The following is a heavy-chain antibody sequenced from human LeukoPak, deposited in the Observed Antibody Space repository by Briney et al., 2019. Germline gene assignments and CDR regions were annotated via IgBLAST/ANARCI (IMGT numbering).Heavy chain of an antibody. CDR2: MNPNSGNT. CDR3: ARGLGSGSYYGS. Sequence: ASVKVSCKASGYTFTSYDINWVRQATGQGLEWMGWMNPNSGNTGYAQKFQGRFTMTRDTSTSTVYLELNSLRFEDTAVYYCARGLGSGSYYGSWGQGTLVTVSS. CDR1: GYTFTSYD. V-gene: IGHV1-8*01. D-gene: IGHD3-10*01. J-gene: IGHJ5*02.